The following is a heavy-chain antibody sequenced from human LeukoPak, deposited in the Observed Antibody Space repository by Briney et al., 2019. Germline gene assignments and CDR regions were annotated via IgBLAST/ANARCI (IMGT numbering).Heavy chain of an antibody. Sequence: SGGSLRLSCAAAGFSVSTNYMSWVRQAPGKVLEWVSAIYSGGSIFHADSVKGRFTISRDNSRNTLYLQMNSLRAEDTAVYYCARDLGSPQTGAQYFQHWGQGTLVTVSS. CDR1: GFSVSTNY. J-gene: IGHJ1*01. CDR3: ARDLGSPQTGAQYFQH. D-gene: IGHD1-1*01. CDR2: IYSGGSI. V-gene: IGHV3-66*01.